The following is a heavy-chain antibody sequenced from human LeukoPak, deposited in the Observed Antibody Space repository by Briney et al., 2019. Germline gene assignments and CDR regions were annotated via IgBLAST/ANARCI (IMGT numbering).Heavy chain of an antibody. Sequence: SGGSLRLSCAASGFIFDDYAMHWVRQAPGKGLEWVSGISWNSGSIGYADSVKGRFTISRDNAKSSLYLQMDSLRAEDTALYYCAKDIGGYGGKSGYWGQGTLVTVSS. D-gene: IGHD4-23*01. CDR1: GFIFDDYA. CDR2: ISWNSGSI. J-gene: IGHJ4*02. CDR3: AKDIGGYGGKSGY. V-gene: IGHV3-9*01.